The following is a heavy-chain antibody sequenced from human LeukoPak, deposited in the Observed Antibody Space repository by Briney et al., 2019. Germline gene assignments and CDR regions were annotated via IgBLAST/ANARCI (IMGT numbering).Heavy chain of an antibody. Sequence: PGGSLRLSCAAPGFTFSNAWMSWVRQAPGKGLEWVGRIKSTPDGGTTDYAAPVKGRFTISRDDSENILYLQMNSLKTEDTAVYYCTTYVCSGGSCYYFDYWGPGTLVTVSS. D-gene: IGHD2-15*01. J-gene: IGHJ4*02. CDR1: GFTFSNAW. CDR3: TTYVCSGGSCYYFDY. V-gene: IGHV3-15*01. CDR2: IKSTPDGGTT.